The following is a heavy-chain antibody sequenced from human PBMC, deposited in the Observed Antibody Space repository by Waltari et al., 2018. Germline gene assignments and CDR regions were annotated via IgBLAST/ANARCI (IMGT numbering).Heavy chain of an antibody. CDR1: GYSISSGYY. CDR2: IYHSGST. V-gene: IGHV4-38-2*01. CDR3: ARLGPSGERIYQLLSYYFDY. J-gene: IGHJ4*02. Sequence: QVQLQESGPGLVKPSETLSLTCAVSGYSISSGYYWGWIRQPPGKGREWIGSIYHSGSTYYNPSLKSRVTISVDTSKNQFSLKLSSVTAADTAVYYCARLGPSGERIYQLLSYYFDYWGQGTLVTVSS. D-gene: IGHD2-2*01.